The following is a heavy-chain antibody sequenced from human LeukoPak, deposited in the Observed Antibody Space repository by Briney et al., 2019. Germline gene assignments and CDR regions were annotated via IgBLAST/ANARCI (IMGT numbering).Heavy chain of an antibody. CDR2: IYYSGST. CDR1: GFTFSIYA. J-gene: IGHJ5*02. D-gene: IGHD6-13*01. V-gene: IGHV4-59*01. Sequence: GSLRLSCAASGFTFSIYAMSWIRQPPGKGLEWIGYIYYSGSTNYNPSLKSRVTISVDTSKNQFSLKLSSVTAADTAVYYCASLSGIAAAPGWFDPWGQGTLVTVSS. CDR3: ASLSGIAAAPGWFDP.